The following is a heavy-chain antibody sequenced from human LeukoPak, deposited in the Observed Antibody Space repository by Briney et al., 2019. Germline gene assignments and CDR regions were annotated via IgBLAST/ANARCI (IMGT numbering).Heavy chain of an antibody. J-gene: IGHJ4*02. CDR1: VLSFSDYA. V-gene: IGHV3-23*01. CDR3: ATLSGSGTTD. D-gene: IGHD1-7*01. Sequence: GGSLRLSCAASVLSFSDYAMTWVRQAPGKGLEWVSPIDNSGYNTFYADSVKGRFTISRDSSKNTLYLRMNGLKDEDTAVYYCATLSGSGTTDWGQGTLVTVSS. CDR2: IDNSGYNT.